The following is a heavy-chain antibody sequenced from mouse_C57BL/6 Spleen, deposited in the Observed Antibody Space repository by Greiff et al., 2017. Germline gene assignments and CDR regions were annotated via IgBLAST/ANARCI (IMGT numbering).Heavy chain of an antibody. Sequence: EVQLQQSGAELVRPGASVKLSCTASGFNIKDYYMHWVKQRPEQGLEWIGRIDPEDGETEYAPKFQGKATMTVDTSSNTAYLQLSSLTSADAAFYYCATATVVATWFAYWGQGTLVTVSA. J-gene: IGHJ3*01. CDR1: GFNIKDYY. CDR2: IDPEDGET. CDR3: ATATVVATWFAY. V-gene: IGHV14-1*01. D-gene: IGHD1-1*01.